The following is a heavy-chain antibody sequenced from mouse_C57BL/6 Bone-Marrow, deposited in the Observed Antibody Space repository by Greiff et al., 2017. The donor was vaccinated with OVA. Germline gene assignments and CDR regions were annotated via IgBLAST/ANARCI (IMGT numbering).Heavy chain of an antibody. J-gene: IGHJ2*01. CDR2: IYPGDGDT. CDR3: ARHEDGYYASYFDY. Sequence: VMLVESEPELVKPGASVKISCKASGYAFSSSWMNWVKQRPGKGLEWIGRIYPGDGDTNYNGKFKGKATLTADKSSSTAYMQLSSLTSEDSAVYFCARHEDGYYASYFDYWGQGTTLTVSS. CDR1: GYAFSSSW. D-gene: IGHD2-3*01. V-gene: IGHV1-82*01.